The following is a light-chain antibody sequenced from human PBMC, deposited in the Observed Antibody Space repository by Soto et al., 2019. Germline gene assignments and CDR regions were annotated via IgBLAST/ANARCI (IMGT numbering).Light chain of an antibody. Sequence: QSALTQPASVSGSPVQSIAISCTGTSSDVGGYNYVSWYQQHPGKAPKLMIYDVSNRPSGISTRFSGSKSGNTASLTISGLQAEDEADYYCCSYTTSSTYVFGTGTKVTVL. V-gene: IGLV2-14*03. CDR2: DVS. J-gene: IGLJ1*01. CDR1: SSDVGGYNY. CDR3: CSYTTSSTYV.